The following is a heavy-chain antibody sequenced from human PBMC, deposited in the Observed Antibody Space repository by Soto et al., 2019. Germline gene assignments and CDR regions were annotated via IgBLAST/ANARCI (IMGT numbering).Heavy chain of an antibody. J-gene: IGHJ4*02. CDR2: INSDASHT. D-gene: IGHD6-13*01. CDR3: AKEAAAGIDY. CDR1: GFTFSTYW. Sequence: PGGSLRLSCAASGFTFSTYWMHWIRQVPGKGLEWVSRINSDASHTYYADSVRGRFTISRDNSKNSLYLQMNSLRTEDTALYYCAKEAAAGIDYWGQGTLVTVSS. V-gene: IGHV3-43*02.